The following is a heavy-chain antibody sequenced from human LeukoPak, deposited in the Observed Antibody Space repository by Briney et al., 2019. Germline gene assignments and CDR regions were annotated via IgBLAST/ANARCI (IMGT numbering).Heavy chain of an antibody. CDR3: ARESSAGANFDY. CDR2: IYYSGST. J-gene: IGHJ4*02. D-gene: IGHD6-25*01. CDR1: GGSISSYN. V-gene: IGHV4-59*01. Sequence: SETLSLTCTVSGGSISSYNWSWIRQPPGKGLEWIGYIYYSGSTNYNPSLKSRVTISVDTSKNQFSLKLSSVTAADTAVYYCARESSAGANFDYWGQGTLVSVSS.